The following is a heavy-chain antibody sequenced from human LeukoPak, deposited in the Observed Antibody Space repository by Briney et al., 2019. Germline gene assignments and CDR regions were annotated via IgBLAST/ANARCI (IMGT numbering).Heavy chain of an antibody. CDR2: IYTSGST. CDR1: GGSIISYY. CDR3: ARDYYDSSGYRATWYFDL. V-gene: IGHV4-4*07. D-gene: IGHD3-22*01. J-gene: IGHJ2*01. Sequence: SETLSLTCTVSGGSIISYYWTWIRQPPPKGLERIGRIYTSGSTHYNPSLKSRVTMSVDTSKNQFSLKLNSVTAADTAIYYCARDYYDSSGYRATWYFDLWGRGALVTVSS.